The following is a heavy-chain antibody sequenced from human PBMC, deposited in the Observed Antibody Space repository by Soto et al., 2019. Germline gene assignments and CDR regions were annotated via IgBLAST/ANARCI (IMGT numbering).Heavy chain of an antibody. CDR1: GYTFTSYY. CDR3: ARPLWFDTSGFDY. CDR2: INPSGGST. V-gene: IGHV1-46*01. D-gene: IGHD3-10*01. Sequence: WASVKVSCKASGYTFTSYYMHWVRQAPGQGLEWMGIINPSGGSTSYAQRFQGRVTMTRDTSTSTVYMEPSSLRSEDTAVYYCARPLWFDTSGFDYWGQGTLVTVSS. J-gene: IGHJ4*02.